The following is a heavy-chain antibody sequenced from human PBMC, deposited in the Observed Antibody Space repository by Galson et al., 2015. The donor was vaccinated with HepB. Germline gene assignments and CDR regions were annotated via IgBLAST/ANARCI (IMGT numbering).Heavy chain of an antibody. D-gene: IGHD3-10*01. Sequence: SVKVSCKASGGTFSTYTINWVRQAPGQGLEWMGRVVPILGLANYAQKFQGRVTITTDKSTNTAYMELSSLTSEDTAMYYCAREEKVSGSYSIRFCDLWGQGTLVTVSS. CDR2: VVPILGLA. CDR1: GGTFSTYT. V-gene: IGHV1-69*04. CDR3: AREEKVSGSYSIRFCDL. J-gene: IGHJ5*02.